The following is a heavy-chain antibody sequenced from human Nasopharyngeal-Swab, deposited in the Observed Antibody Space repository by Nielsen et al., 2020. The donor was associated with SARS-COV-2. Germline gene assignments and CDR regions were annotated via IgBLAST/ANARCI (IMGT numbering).Heavy chain of an antibody. V-gene: IGHV4-34*01. J-gene: IGHJ6*03. D-gene: IGHD4-11*01. CDR1: GGSFSDHY. CDR2: INHSGST. Sequence: SETLSLTCGVYGGSFSDHYWSWIRQPPGKGLEWIGEINHSGSTNYNPSLKSRVTMSVDTSKNQFSLNLSPVTAADTAVYYCARDRADYHISYYYYYMDVWGKGTTVAVSS. CDR3: ARDRADYHISYYYYYMDV.